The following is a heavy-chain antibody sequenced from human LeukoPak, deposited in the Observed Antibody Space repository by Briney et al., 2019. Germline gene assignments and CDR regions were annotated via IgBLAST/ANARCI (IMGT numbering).Heavy chain of an antibody. V-gene: IGHV3-48*03. Sequence: GGSLRLSYAASGFTFSSFEMNWARQAPGKGLEWVSYISRSGGTLYYADSVKGRFTISRDNTKNLLYLQMNSLRAEDTAVYYCAKGQNSHFDYWGQGTLVTVSS. CDR3: AKGQNSHFDY. CDR2: ISRSGGTL. D-gene: IGHD2/OR15-2a*01. J-gene: IGHJ4*02. CDR1: GFTFSSFE.